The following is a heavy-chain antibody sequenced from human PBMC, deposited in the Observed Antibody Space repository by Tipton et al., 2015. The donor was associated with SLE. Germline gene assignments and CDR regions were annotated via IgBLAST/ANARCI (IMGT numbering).Heavy chain of an antibody. CDR1: GFSCYS. Sequence: SLRLSCAASGFSCYSMNWVRQAPGKGLEWVSYISCSSSTTYYADSVKGRFTISRDNSKNTLYLQMNSLRAEDTAVYYCAKGPGAHDSWGQGTLVTVSS. V-gene: IGHV3-48*01. D-gene: IGHD4/OR15-4a*01. CDR2: ISCSSSTT. CDR3: AKGPGAHDS. J-gene: IGHJ4*02.